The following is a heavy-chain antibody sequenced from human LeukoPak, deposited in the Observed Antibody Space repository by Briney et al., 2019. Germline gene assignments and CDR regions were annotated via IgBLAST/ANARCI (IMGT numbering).Heavy chain of an antibody. Sequence: SETLSLTCTVSGGSISSSSYYWGWIRQPPGTGLEWLGYIYYSGSTNYNPSLKSRVTISVDTSKNQFSLKLSSVTAADTAVYYCARGNYYGSGSYNYYYMDVWGKGTTVTVSS. V-gene: IGHV4-61*05. CDR2: IYYSGST. J-gene: IGHJ6*03. D-gene: IGHD3-10*01. CDR3: ARGNYYGSGSYNYYYMDV. CDR1: GGSISSSSYY.